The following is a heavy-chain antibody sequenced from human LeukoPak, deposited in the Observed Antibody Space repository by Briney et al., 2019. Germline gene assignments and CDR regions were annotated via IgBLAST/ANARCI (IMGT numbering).Heavy chain of an antibody. CDR3: AREAAAGRGAGRYYGMDV. J-gene: IGHJ6*02. D-gene: IGHD6-13*01. V-gene: IGHV3-7*01. Sequence: PGGSLRLSCAASGFTFSSYWMSWVRQAPGKGLEWVANIKQDGSEKYYVDSVKGRFTISRDNAKNSLYLQMNSLRAEDTAVYYCAREAAAGRGAGRYYGMDVWGQGTTVTVSS. CDR1: GFTFSSYW. CDR2: IKQDGSEK.